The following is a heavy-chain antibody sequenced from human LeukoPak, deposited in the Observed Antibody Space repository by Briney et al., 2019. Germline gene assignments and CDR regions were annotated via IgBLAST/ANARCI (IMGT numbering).Heavy chain of an antibody. D-gene: IGHD2-21*02. V-gene: IGHV3-74*01. J-gene: IGHJ4*02. CDR1: GFMFRSYW. Sequence: GGSLRLSCAASGFMFRSYWIHWVRQVPGKGLVWVSRISSDGSSTIYADSVKGRFTISRDNAENTVYLQMNSLRAEDTAVYYCTREVVLTAISVLDYWGQGTPVTVSS. CDR3: TREVVLTAISVLDY. CDR2: ISSDGSST.